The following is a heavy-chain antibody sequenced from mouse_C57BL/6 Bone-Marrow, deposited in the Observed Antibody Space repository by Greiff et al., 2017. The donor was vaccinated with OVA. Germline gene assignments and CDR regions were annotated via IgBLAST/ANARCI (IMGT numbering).Heavy chain of an antibody. CDR2: ISYDGSN. D-gene: IGHD1-1*01. CDR3: ARVGTYGSSYDWDVDAMDY. CDR1: GYSITSGYY. V-gene: IGHV3-6*01. Sequence: DVQLQESGPGLVKPSQSLSLTCSVTGYSITSGYYWNWIRQFPGNKLEWMGYISYDGSNNYNPSLKNRISITRDTSKNQFFLKLNSVTTEDTATYYCARVGTYGSSYDWDVDAMDYWGQGTSVTVSS. J-gene: IGHJ4*01.